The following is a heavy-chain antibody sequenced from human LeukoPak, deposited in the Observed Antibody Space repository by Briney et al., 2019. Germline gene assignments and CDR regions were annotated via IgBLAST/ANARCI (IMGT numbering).Heavy chain of an antibody. D-gene: IGHD6-19*01. CDR2: ISYDGSSK. J-gene: IGHJ4*02. Sequence: GGSLRLSCAASGFTFSNYDVHWVRQAPGKGLEWVAVISYDGSSKYYAESVKGRFTISSDNSKNTLYLHMNTLRVEDTAVYYCARATGAVAGSFDYWGQGTLVTVSS. CDR3: ARATGAVAGSFDY. CDR1: GFTFSNYD. V-gene: IGHV3-30*19.